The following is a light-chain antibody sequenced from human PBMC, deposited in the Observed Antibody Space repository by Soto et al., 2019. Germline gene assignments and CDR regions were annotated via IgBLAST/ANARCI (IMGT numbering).Light chain of an antibody. CDR1: SSDVGAYDL. J-gene: IGLJ3*02. CDR2: EDL. CDR3: CSYAGNRIFV. V-gene: IGLV2-23*01. Sequence: QSVLTQPASVSGSPGQSITISCIGTSSDVGAYDLVSWYQQHPGTAPRLIIYEDLRRPSGIDSCFSGSKSGNTASLTISGLRAEDEGNYHRCSYAGNRIFVFGGGTKVTVL.